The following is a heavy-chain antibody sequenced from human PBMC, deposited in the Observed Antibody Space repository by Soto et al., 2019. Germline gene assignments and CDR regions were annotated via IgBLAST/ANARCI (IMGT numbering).Heavy chain of an antibody. Sequence: GGSLRLSCAASGFTFSSYGMHWVRQAPGKGLEWVAVIWYDGSNKYYADSVKGRFTISRDNSKNTLYLQMNSLRAEDTAVYYCARDSHSSSWSHIPDYWGQGTLVTVSS. CDR1: GFTFSSYG. CDR3: ARDSHSSSWSHIPDY. D-gene: IGHD6-13*01. V-gene: IGHV3-33*01. CDR2: IWYDGSNK. J-gene: IGHJ4*02.